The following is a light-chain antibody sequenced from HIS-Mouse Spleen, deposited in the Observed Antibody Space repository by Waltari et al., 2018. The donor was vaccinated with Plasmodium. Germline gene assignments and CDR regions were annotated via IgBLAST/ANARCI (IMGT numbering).Light chain of an antibody. CDR3: QQYNSYSWT. J-gene: IGKJ1*01. CDR2: KAS. V-gene: IGKV1-5*03. CDR1: QSISSR. Sequence: DIQKTQSPSTLSASVGDSLTTTCRASQSISSRLAWYQQKPGKAPKLLIYKASSLESGVPSRFSGSGSGTEFTLTISSLQPDDFATYYCQQYNSYSWTFGQGTKVEIK.